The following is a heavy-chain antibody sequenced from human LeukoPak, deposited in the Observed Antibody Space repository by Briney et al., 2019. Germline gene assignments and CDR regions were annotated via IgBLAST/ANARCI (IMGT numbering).Heavy chain of an antibody. CDR1: GGSFSGYY. CDR2: INHSGCT. Sequence: SETLSLTCAVYGGSFSGYYWSWIRQPPGKGLEWIGEINHSGCTNYNPSLKSQVTISVDTSKNQFSLKLNSVTAADTAVYYCARHYGPWGQGTLVTVSS. D-gene: IGHD3-16*01. J-gene: IGHJ5*02. V-gene: IGHV4-34*01. CDR3: ARHYGP.